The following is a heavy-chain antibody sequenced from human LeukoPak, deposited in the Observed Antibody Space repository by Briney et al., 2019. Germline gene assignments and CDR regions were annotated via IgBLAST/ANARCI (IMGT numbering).Heavy chain of an antibody. Sequence: ASVNVSCKASGYTFTNYAMNWVRQAPGQRLEWMGWINAGNGNTKYSQKFQGRVTITRDTSASTAYMELSSLRSEDTAVYYCARDDVHESQYGSGSYPAYWGQGTLVTVSS. CDR1: GYTFTNYA. J-gene: IGHJ4*02. V-gene: IGHV1-3*01. D-gene: IGHD3-10*01. CDR3: ARDDVHESQYGSGSYPAY. CDR2: INAGNGNT.